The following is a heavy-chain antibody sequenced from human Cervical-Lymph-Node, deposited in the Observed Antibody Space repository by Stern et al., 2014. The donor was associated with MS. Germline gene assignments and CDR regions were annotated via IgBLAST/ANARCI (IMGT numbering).Heavy chain of an antibody. J-gene: IGHJ4*02. V-gene: IGHV1-18*04. D-gene: IGHD3-3*01. Sequence: VQLGQSGAEVKAPGASVKVSCKASGHTLTHYGIAWVRQAPGQGLEWMGWRSAYNGNINVAQKLQDRFTMTTDTSTNTAYMELRSLRSDDTAVYYCARADEDFWRTYENFDSWGQGTLVTVSS. CDR2: RSAYNGNI. CDR3: ARADEDFWRTYENFDS. CDR1: GHTLTHYG.